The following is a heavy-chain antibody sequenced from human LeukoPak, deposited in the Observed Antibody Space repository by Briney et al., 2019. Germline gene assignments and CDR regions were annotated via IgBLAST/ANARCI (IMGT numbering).Heavy chain of an antibody. D-gene: IGHD3-10*01. Sequence: PGGSLRPSCAASGFTFSSYSMNWVRQAPGKGLEWVAVISYDGSNKYYADSVKGRFTISRDNSKNTLYLQMNSLRAEDTAVYYCARVYYGSGSLHYYYYYMDVWGKGTTVTISS. CDR2: ISYDGSNK. J-gene: IGHJ6*03. V-gene: IGHV3-30*03. CDR3: ARVYYGSGSLHYYYYYMDV. CDR1: GFTFSSYS.